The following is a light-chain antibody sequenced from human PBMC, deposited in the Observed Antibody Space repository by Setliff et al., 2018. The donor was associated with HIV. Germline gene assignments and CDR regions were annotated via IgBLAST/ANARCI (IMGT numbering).Light chain of an antibody. CDR3: SSYSSTSALEV. V-gene: IGLV2-14*01. Sequence: HSALAQPASVSGSPGQSITISCTGTSGDVGGYNYVSWYQQRPGKAPKLMIFEVTNRPSGVSNRFSGSKSGNTASLTISGLQADDEADYYCSSYSSTSALEVFGGGTKVTVL. J-gene: IGLJ2*01. CDR2: EVT. CDR1: SGDVGGYNY.